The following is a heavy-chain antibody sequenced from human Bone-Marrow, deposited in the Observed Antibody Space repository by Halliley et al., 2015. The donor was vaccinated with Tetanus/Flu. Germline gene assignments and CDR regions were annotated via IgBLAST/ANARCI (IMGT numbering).Heavy chain of an antibody. CDR2: NGRGTST. J-gene: IGHJ4*02. D-gene: IGHD2-15*01. Sequence: NGRGTSTSYEDSVKGRFTITRDNTKNTVSLQMNSLRVDDLAVYYCVRAWGYCDGSSCYFGGFDHWGQGTLVSVSS. CDR3: VRAWGYCDGSSCYFGGFDH. V-gene: IGHV3-74*01.